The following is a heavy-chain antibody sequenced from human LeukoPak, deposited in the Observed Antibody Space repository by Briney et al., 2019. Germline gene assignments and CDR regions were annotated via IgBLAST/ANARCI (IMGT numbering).Heavy chain of an antibody. CDR3: ARGGPGSFDY. J-gene: IGHJ4*02. Sequence: SETLSLTCAAYGGSFSGYYWSWIRQPPGKGLEWIGYIYYSGSTNYNPSLKSRVTISVDTSKNQFSLKLSSVTAADTAVYYCARGGPGSFDYWGQGTLVTVSS. CDR2: IYYSGST. V-gene: IGHV4-59*01. CDR1: GGSFSGYY. D-gene: IGHD1-26*01.